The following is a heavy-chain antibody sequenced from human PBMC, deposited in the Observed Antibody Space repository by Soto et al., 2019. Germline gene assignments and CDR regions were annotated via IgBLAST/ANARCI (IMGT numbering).Heavy chain of an antibody. D-gene: IGHD2-21*02. J-gene: IGHJ3*02. V-gene: IGHV3-23*01. CDR1: GYSFTTYA. Sequence: PGESLKISCKASGYSFTTYAMSWVRQAPGKGLEWVSAISGSGDRTFYADSVKGRFTISRDNSKNTLYLQMGSLRAEDMAVYYCARNYGGNSYAFDIWGQGTMVTVSS. CDR2: ISGSGDRT. CDR3: ARNYGGNSYAFDI.